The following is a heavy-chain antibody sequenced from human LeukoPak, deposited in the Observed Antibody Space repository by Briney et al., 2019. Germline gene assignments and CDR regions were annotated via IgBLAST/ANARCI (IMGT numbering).Heavy chain of an antibody. CDR2: INPNSGGT. CDR1: GYTFTDYY. Sequence: ASVKVSCKASGYTFTDYYMHWVRQAPGQGLEWMGWINPNSGGTNYAQKFQGRVTMARDTSISTAYMELSRLRSDDTAVFYCAREEVIAAAGPTLDYWGQGALVTVSS. V-gene: IGHV1-2*02. J-gene: IGHJ4*02. D-gene: IGHD6-13*01. CDR3: AREEVIAAAGPTLDY.